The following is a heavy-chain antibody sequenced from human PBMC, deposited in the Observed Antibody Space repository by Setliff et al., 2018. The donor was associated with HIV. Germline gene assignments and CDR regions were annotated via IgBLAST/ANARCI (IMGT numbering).Heavy chain of an antibody. CDR3: AREDQLLSGHYYYNGMDV. J-gene: IGHJ6*02. D-gene: IGHD2-2*01. CDR1: GFTFSSYW. Sequence: PGGSLRLSCAASGFTFSSYWMSWVRQAPGKGLEWVANIKQDGSEKYYVDSVKGRFTISRDNAKNSLYLQMNSLRAEDTAVYYCAREDQLLSGHYYYNGMDVWGQGTTVTVSS. CDR2: IKQDGSEK. V-gene: IGHV3-7*01.